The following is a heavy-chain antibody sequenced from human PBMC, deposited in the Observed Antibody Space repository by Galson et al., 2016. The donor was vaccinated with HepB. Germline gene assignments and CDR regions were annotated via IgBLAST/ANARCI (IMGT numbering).Heavy chain of an antibody. CDR1: GGSFSDYY. V-gene: IGHV4-34*01. CDR2: IHLRGRT. Sequence: SETLSLTCAIYGGSFSDYYWTWIRQPPGKGLEWIGEIHLRGRTNYNPSLKSRVTISLDTSKNQLSLQLRSVTAADTAIYYCARGMGDPAPGYYYYYMDVWAKGTTVTVSS. D-gene: IGHD2-21*02. J-gene: IGHJ6*03. CDR3: ARGMGDPAPGYYYYYMDV.